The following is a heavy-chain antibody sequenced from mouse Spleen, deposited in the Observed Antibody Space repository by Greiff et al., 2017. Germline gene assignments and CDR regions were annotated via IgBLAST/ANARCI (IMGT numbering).Heavy chain of an antibody. D-gene: IGHD3-2*01. CDR1: GYTFTSYG. J-gene: IGHJ2*01. V-gene: IGHV1-81*01. Sequence: VQLQESGAELARPGASVKLSCKASGYTFTSYGISWVKQRTGQGLEWIGEIYPRSGNTYYNEKFKGKATLTADKSSSTAYMELRSLTSEDSAVYFCARRDSSGYSFDYWGQGTTLTVSS. CDR3: ARRDSSGYSFDY. CDR2: IYPRSGNT.